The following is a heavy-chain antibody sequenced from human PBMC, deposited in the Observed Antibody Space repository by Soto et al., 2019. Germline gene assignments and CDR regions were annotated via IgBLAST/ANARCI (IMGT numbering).Heavy chain of an antibody. Sequence: QVQLAQSGAEVKKPGASEKVSCKASGYTFTSYGISWVRQAPGQGLEWMGGISAYNGNTNYAQKLQGRVTMITDTSTSTAYVELRSLRTDDTAVYYCARRDALYYYDSSGYYVDFDYWGQGTLVTVSS. CDR3: ARRDALYYYDSSGYYVDFDY. J-gene: IGHJ4*02. CDR1: GYTFTSYG. D-gene: IGHD3-22*01. V-gene: IGHV1-18*04. CDR2: ISAYNGNT.